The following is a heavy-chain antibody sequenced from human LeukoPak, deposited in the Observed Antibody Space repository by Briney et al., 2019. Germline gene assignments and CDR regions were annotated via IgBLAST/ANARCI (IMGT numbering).Heavy chain of an antibody. CDR1: GYTFTGYY. V-gene: IGHV1-2*02. D-gene: IGHD3-9*01. CDR3: ARSVYFDWLSSN. CDR2: INPNSGGT. Sequence: GASVKVSCKASGYTFTGYYMHWVRQAPGQGLEWMGWINPNSGGTNYAQKFQGRVTMTGDTSISTAYMELSRLRSDDTAVYYCARSVYFDWLSSNWGQGTLVTVSS. J-gene: IGHJ4*02.